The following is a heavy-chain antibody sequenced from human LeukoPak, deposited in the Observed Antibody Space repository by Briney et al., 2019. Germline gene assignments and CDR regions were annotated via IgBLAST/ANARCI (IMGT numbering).Heavy chain of an antibody. CDR1: GFTVSSNY. J-gene: IGHJ3*02. CDR3: ARLTVTHAFDI. Sequence: GGSLRLSCAASGFTVSSNYLTWVRQAPGKGLEWVSVIYSGGSTYYADSVKGRFTISGDNSKNTLYLQMNSLRAEDTAVYYRARLTVTHAFDIWGQGTMVTVSS. D-gene: IGHD4-17*01. V-gene: IGHV3-53*01. CDR2: IYSGGST.